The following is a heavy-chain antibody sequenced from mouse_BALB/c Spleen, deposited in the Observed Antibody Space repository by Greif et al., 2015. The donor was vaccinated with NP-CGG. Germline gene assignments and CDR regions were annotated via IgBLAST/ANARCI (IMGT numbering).Heavy chain of an antibody. CDR1: GYTFTSYY. Sequence: QVQLKESGAELVKPGASVKLSCKASGYTFTSYYMYWVKQRPGQGLEWIGEINPSNGGTNFNEKFKSKATLTVDKSSSTAYMQLSSLTSEDSAVYYCTRYGNFVDYWGQGTTLTVSS. J-gene: IGHJ2*01. D-gene: IGHD2-1*01. CDR3: TRYGNFVDY. V-gene: IGHV1S81*02. CDR2: INPSNGGT.